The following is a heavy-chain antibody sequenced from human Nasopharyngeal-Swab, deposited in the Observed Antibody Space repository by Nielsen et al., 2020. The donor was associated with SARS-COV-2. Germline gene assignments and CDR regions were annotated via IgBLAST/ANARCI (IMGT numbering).Heavy chain of an antibody. D-gene: IGHD1-7*01. CDR1: GFPFSSYW. Sequence: GESLKLSCASSGFPFSSYWMLLVLHAPGKGLECVANIKQDGSEKYYVDSVKGRFTISRDNAKNSLYLQMNSLRAEDTAVHYCARDLWNYEYSFDYWGQGTLVTVSS. V-gene: IGHV3-7*01. CDR2: IKQDGSEK. CDR3: ARDLWNYEYSFDY. J-gene: IGHJ4*02.